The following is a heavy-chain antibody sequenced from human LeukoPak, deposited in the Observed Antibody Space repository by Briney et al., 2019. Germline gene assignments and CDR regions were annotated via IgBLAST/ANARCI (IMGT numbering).Heavy chain of an antibody. Sequence: PSETLSLTCTVSGGSISSGSYYWSWIRQPAGKRLEWIGRIFSSGSTNYNPSLKSRVTISVDTSKNQFSLKLSSVTAADTAVYYCARGRIGRWLQSPHSFFDYWGQGTLVTVSS. CDR3: ARGRIGRWLQSPHSFFDY. CDR1: GGSISSGSYY. CDR2: IFSSGST. J-gene: IGHJ4*02. V-gene: IGHV4-61*02. D-gene: IGHD5-24*01.